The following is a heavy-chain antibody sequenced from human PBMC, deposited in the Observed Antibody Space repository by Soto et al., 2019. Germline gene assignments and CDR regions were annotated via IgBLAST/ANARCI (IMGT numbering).Heavy chain of an antibody. CDR3: ARAVGDPLYYLDY. D-gene: IGHD6-19*01. J-gene: IGHJ4*02. CDR2: TDYSGNT. V-gene: IGHV4-59*08. CDR1: SDSISSYY. Sequence: QVQLRESGPGLVRPSETLSLTCTVSSDSISSYYWIWIRQSPGKGLEWIGYTDYSGNTNYNPSLKSRVTISGGTSKNQFSLRLSSVTAADTAVYYCARAVGDPLYYLDYWGQGTLVTVSS.